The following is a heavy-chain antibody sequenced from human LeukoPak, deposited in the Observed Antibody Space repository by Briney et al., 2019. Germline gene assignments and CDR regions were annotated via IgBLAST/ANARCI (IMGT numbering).Heavy chain of an antibody. Sequence: PGGSLRLSCAASGFTFSSYGMHWVRQAPGKGLEWVSAISGSGGSTYYADSVKGRFTISRDNSKNTLYLQMNSLRAEDTAVYYCARGSLGCSSTSCYRVLPFDPWGQGTLVTVSS. D-gene: IGHD2-2*01. V-gene: IGHV3-23*01. CDR1: GFTFSSYG. CDR2: ISGSGGST. J-gene: IGHJ5*02. CDR3: ARGSLGCSSTSCYRVLPFDP.